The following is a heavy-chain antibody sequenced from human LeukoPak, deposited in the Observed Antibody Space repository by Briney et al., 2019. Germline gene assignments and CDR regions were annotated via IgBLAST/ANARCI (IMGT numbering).Heavy chain of an antibody. V-gene: IGHV1-18*04. CDR2: ISAYNGNT. CDR1: GGTFRSYA. Sequence: ASVKVSCKASGGTFRSYAISWVRQAPGQGLEWMGWISAYNGNTNYAQKLQGRVTMTTDTSTSTAYMELRSLRSDDTAVYYCGTGELNWAAFDIWGQGTMVTVSS. D-gene: IGHD1-26*01. J-gene: IGHJ3*02. CDR3: GTGELNWAAFDI.